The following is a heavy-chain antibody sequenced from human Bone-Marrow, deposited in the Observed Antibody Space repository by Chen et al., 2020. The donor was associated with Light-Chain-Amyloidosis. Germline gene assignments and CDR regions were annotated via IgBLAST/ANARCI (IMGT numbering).Heavy chain of an antibody. Sequence: QVQLQESGPGLVKPSQTLSLTCTVSGGSISSGGYYWSWIRQHPGKGLEWIGYIYYSGSTYYNPSLKRRVTISVDTSKNQFSLKLSSVTAADTAVYCCAGETHDDDSGDYYGMDVWGQGTTVTVSS. CDR2: IYYSGST. V-gene: IGHV4-31*03. CDR1: GGSISSGGYY. J-gene: IGHJ6*02. D-gene: IGHD1-26*01. CDR3: AGETHDDDSGDYYGMDV.